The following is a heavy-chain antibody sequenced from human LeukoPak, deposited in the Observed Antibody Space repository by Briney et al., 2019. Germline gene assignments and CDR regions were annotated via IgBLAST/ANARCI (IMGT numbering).Heavy chain of an antibody. CDR3: ARDAGHAFDI. D-gene: IGHD1-14*01. CDR1: GFTFSSYS. CDR2: ISSSSSYI. Sequence: GGSLRLSCAASGFTFSSYSMNWVRQAPGKGLEWVSSISSSSSYIYYADSVKGRFTISRDNAKNTLYLQMNSLRAEDTAVYYCARDAGHAFDIWGQGTMVTVSS. V-gene: IGHV3-21*01. J-gene: IGHJ3*02.